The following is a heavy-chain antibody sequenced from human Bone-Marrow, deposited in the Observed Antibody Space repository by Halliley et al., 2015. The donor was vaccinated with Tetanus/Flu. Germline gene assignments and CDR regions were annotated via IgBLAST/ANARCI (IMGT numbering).Heavy chain of an antibody. J-gene: IGHJ3*02. CDR2: IRSGDNT. D-gene: IGHD6-19*01. V-gene: IGHV3-23*01. Sequence: SLRLSCAASRLTLSSYAMSWVRQAPGKGLEWVSSIRSGDNTHYADSVKGRFTISRDNSKNTLYLQMNSLRAEDTALYYCAKGVVYSCGWSNAFDIWGQGTLVTVSS. CDR3: AKGVVYSCGWSNAFDI. CDR1: RLTLSSYA.